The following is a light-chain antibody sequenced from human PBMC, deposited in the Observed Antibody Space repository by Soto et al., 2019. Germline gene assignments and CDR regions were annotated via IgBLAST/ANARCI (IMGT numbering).Light chain of an antibody. V-gene: IGKV3-15*01. CDR3: QQYNNWPWYT. Sequence: EIVMTQSPATLSVSPGQRATLSCRASQSLDGNLAWYQQKPGQAPRLLIYATSTRATGVPARFSVSGSGTEFTLTITSLQPDDFAVYYCQQYNNWPWYTFGQGTKLEIK. CDR2: ATS. CDR1: QSLDGN. J-gene: IGKJ2*01.